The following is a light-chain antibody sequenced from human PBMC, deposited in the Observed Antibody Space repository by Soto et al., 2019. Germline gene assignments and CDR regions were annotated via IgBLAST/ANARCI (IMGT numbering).Light chain of an antibody. V-gene: IGLV2-14*01. CDR2: EVS. Sequence: QSALTQPRSVSASPGQSVTISCTGTSSDVGSYKSVSWYQQSPGKAPKLMIYEVSNRPSGVSNRFSGSKSGNTASLTISGLQAEDEADYYCSSYTSSSTWVFGGGTKLTVL. J-gene: IGLJ3*02. CDR1: SSDVGSYKS. CDR3: SSYTSSSTWV.